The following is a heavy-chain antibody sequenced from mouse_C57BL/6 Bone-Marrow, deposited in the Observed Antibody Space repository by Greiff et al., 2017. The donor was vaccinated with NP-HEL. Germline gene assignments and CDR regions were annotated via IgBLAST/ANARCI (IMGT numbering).Heavy chain of an antibody. Sequence: VQLQQSGPELVKPGASVKISCKASGYAFSSSWMNWVKQRPGRGLGWIGRIYPGDGDTNYNGKFKGKATLTADKSSSTAYMQLSSLTSEDSAVYFCARGFDYWGQGTTLTVSS. CDR2: IYPGDGDT. V-gene: IGHV1-82*01. CDR3: ARGFDY. J-gene: IGHJ2*01. CDR1: GYAFSSSW.